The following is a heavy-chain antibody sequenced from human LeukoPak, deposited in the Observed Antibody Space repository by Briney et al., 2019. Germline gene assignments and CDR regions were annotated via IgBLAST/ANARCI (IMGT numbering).Heavy chain of an antibody. D-gene: IGHD3-3*01. V-gene: IGHV4-38-2*02. J-gene: IGHJ5*02. CDR2: VYHTGST. Sequence: SETLSLTCTVSGYSITSGYYWAWIRQPPGKGLELIGNVYHTGSTYFNPSLKSRVTISVDTSKNQFSLKLSSVTAADTAVYYCARGRKIWSGYYSLDPWGQGTLVTVSS. CDR1: GYSITSGYY. CDR3: ARGRKIWSGYYSLDP.